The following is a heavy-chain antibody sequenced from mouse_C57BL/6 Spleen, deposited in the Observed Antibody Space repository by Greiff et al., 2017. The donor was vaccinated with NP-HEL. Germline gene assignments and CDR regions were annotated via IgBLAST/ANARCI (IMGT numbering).Heavy chain of an antibody. CDR3: ARIDVYYDYDDGLGDY. D-gene: IGHD2-4*01. CDR2: ILPGSGST. V-gene: IGHV1-9*01. J-gene: IGHJ4*01. Sequence: VKLMESGAELMKPGASVKLSCKATGYTFTGYWIEWVKQRPGHGLEWIGEILPGSGSTNYNEKFKGKATFTADTSSNTAYMQLSSLTTEDSAIYYCARIDVYYDYDDGLGDYWGQGTSVTVSS. CDR1: GYTFTGYW.